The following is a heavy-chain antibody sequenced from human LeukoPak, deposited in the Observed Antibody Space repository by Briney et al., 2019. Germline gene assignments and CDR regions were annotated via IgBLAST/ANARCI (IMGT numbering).Heavy chain of an antibody. CDR2: IYTSGST. CDR3: ARDTVASNYYYYYYMDV. CDR1: GGSISSGSYY. Sequence: SQTLSLTCTVSGGSISSGSYYWSWIRQPAGKGLEWIGRIYTSGSTNYNPFLKSRVTISVDTSKNQFSLKLSSVTAADTAVYYCARDTVASNYYYYYYMDVWGKGTTVTVSS. V-gene: IGHV4-61*02. J-gene: IGHJ6*03. D-gene: IGHD4-11*01.